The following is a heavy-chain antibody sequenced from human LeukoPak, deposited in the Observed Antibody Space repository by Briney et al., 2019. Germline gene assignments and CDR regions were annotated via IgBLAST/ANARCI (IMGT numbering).Heavy chain of an antibody. D-gene: IGHD1-1*01. CDR2: ISGSGTTI. Sequence: PGGSLRLSCVASGITFSSYSMNWVRQAPGKGLEWVSYISGSGTTIYYADSVEGRFTISRDNAKNSLFLQMNSLRAGDTAVYYCARVLERLSLGVDYWGQGTLVTVSS. CDR3: ARVLERLSLGVDY. J-gene: IGHJ4*02. CDR1: GITFSSYS. V-gene: IGHV3-48*04.